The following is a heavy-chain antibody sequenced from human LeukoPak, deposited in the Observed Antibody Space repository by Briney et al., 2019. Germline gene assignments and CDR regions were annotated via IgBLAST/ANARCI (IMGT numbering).Heavy chain of an antibody. CDR1: GGTFSSYA. V-gene: IGHV1-69*01. D-gene: IGHD3-3*01. CDR3: ARASLRFLEWLLGAFDI. CDR2: IIPIFGTA. Sequence: SVKVSCKASGGTFSSYAISWVRQAPGQGLEWMGGIIPIFGTANYAQKFQGRVTITADESTSTAYMELSSLRSEDTAVYYCARASLRFLEWLLGAFDIWGQGTMVTVSS. J-gene: IGHJ3*02.